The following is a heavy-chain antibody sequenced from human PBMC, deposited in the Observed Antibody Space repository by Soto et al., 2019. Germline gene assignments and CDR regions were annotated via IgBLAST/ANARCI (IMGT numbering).Heavy chain of an antibody. J-gene: IGHJ6*02. CDR2: ITSGGTVF. CDR1: GFNVGDYE. CDR3: ARGRYALGV. Sequence: EVQLVESGGGLVHPGGSLRLSCAASGFNVGDYEMNWVRQAPGKGLEWISMITSGGTVFYYAESVRGRFAISRDDTENSLHLQMNSLRVEDTAMYYCARGRYALGVWGQGTTVTVSS. V-gene: IGHV3-48*03. D-gene: IGHD3-9*01.